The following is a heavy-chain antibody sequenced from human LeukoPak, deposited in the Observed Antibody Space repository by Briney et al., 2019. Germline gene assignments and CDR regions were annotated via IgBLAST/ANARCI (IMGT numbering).Heavy chain of an antibody. Sequence: GASVKVSCKASGGTFSSYAISWVRQAPGQGLEWMGGIIPIFGTANYAQKSQGRVTITADKSTSTAYMELSSLRSEDTAVYYCAREDATMVRGVTHSYYFDYWGQGTLVTVSS. D-gene: IGHD3-10*01. J-gene: IGHJ4*02. CDR3: AREDATMVRGVTHSYYFDY. CDR2: IIPIFGTA. V-gene: IGHV1-69*06. CDR1: GGTFSSYA.